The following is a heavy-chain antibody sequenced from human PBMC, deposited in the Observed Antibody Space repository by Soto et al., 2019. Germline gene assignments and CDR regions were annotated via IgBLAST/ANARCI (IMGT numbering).Heavy chain of an antibody. CDR3: ARGIWVRGIIGFNWFDP. D-gene: IGHD3-10*01. CDR1: GGSFIGYY. V-gene: IGHV4-34*01. CDR2: INHSGST. Sequence: SETLSLTCAAYGGSFIGYYWTWLRQPPRTGLEWIGEINHSGSTNYNPSLKSRVTISVDTSKNQFSLKLTSVTAADTAVYYCARGIWVRGIIGFNWFDPWGQGTLVTVS. J-gene: IGHJ5*02.